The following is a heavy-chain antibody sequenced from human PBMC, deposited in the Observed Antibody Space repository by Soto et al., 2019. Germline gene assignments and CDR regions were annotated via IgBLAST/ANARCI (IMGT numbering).Heavy chain of an antibody. CDR1: GASIINFY. Sequence: PSETLSLTCSVSGASIINFYCSFIRQSAGKGLEWIGRLYTRGTTDYNPSLKSRVTMSIDTSKNRVSLSLTSVTAADTAVYYCAKGGTYYFDSWGQGIVVTVSS. CDR3: AKGGTYYFDS. J-gene: IGHJ4*02. D-gene: IGHD3-16*01. V-gene: IGHV4-4*07. CDR2: LYTRGTT.